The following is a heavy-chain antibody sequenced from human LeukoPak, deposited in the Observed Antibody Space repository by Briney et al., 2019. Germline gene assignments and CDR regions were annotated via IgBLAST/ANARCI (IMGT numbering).Heavy chain of an antibody. Sequence: GGSLRLSCAASGFTFSNAWMTWVRQAPGKGLEWAGRIKSKTDGGTTDYAAPVKGRFTISRDDSKNTLYLQMNSLKTEDTAVYYCTTPEEGYFDYWGQGTLVTVSS. V-gene: IGHV3-15*01. CDR1: GFTFSNAW. CDR3: TTPEEGYFDY. J-gene: IGHJ4*02. CDR2: IKSKTDGGTT.